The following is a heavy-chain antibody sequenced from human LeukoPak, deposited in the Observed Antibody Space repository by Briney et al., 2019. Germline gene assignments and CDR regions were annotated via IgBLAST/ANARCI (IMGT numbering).Heavy chain of an antibody. CDR1: GYTFTGYY. D-gene: IGHD2-8*01. CDR3: ARLREYCTNGVCYLYYGMDV. J-gene: IGHJ6*02. V-gene: IGHV1-2*02. Sequence: GASVKVSCKASGYTFTGYYMHWVRQAPGRGLEWMGWINPNSGGTNYAQKFQGRVTMTRDTSISTAYMELSRLRSDDTAVYYCARLREYCTNGVCYLYYGMDVWGQGTTVTVSS. CDR2: INPNSGGT.